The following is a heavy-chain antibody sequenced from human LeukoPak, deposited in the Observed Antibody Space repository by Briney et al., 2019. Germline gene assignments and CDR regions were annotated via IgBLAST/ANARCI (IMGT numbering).Heavy chain of an antibody. CDR1: GGSISSSNYY. V-gene: IGHV4-39*02. CDR2: IDNSGYT. D-gene: IGHD4-17*01. J-gene: IGHJ4*02. Sequence: SETLSLTCTVSGGSISSSNYYWGWIRQPPGQGLEWIGSIDNSGYTYKNPSVESRVTISVDRSRKQFSLKLSSVTAADTAVYYCAKENWPTVTSPGRTSFDYWGQGTLVTVSP. CDR3: AKENWPTVTSPGRTSFDY.